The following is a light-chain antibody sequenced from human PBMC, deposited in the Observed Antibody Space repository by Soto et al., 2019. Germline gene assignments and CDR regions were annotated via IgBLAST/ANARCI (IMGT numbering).Light chain of an antibody. CDR1: SSNIGSNN. CDR3: AAWDDSLNGRGV. Sequence: QSVLTQPPSASGTPGQRGTITCSGSSSNIGSNNVNWYQQLPGPATKLLIYSNNQRPSGVPDRFSGSRSGPSASLAISGLQSEDEGDYYCAAWDDSLNGRGVFGGGTKLTVL. V-gene: IGLV1-44*01. J-gene: IGLJ3*02. CDR2: SNN.